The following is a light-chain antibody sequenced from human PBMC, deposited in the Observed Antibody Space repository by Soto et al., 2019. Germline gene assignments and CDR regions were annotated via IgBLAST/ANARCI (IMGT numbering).Light chain of an antibody. J-gene: IGKJ4*01. CDR1: QSVGSK. Sequence: EIVMTQSPPTLSVSPGERATLSCRASQSVGSKLAWYQQRPGQAPRLLIYDASNRATGIPARFSGSGSGTGISLTISSLQSEDFAVYSCQQYGDWPGAFGGGTKVEIK. CDR3: QQYGDWPGA. V-gene: IGKV3D-15*01. CDR2: DAS.